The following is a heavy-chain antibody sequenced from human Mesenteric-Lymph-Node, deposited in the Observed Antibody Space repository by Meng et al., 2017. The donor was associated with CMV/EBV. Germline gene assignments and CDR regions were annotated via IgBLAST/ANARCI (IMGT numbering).Heavy chain of an antibody. V-gene: IGHV3-11*01. CDR2: ISSSGSTI. CDR1: GFTFSDYY. D-gene: IGHD3-3*01. Sequence: GESLKISCAASGFTFSDYYMSWIRQAPGKGLEWVSYISSSGSTIYYADPVKGRFTTSRDNTKNSLYLQTNSPAAEDAAVYYWARNFSPRLLELYYWGQGTLVTVSS. CDR3: ARNFSPRLLELYY. J-gene: IGHJ4*02.